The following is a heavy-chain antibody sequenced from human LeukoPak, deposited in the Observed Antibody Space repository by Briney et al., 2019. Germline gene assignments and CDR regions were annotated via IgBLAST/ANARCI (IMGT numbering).Heavy chain of an antibody. D-gene: IGHD5-24*01. J-gene: IGHJ3*02. CDR1: GFTFSSYA. V-gene: IGHV3-23*01. CDR2: ISGSGDKT. Sequence: GGSLRLSCIASGFTFSSYAMNWVRQAPGKGLEWVSTISGSGDKTFFADSVKGRFTISRDNSKNTLDLQMSSLRVEDTAVYYCARRGGADGWGAFDIWGQGTVVTVSS. CDR3: ARRGGADGWGAFDI.